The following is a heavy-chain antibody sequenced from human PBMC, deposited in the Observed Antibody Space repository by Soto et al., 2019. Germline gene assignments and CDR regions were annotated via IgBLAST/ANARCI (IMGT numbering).Heavy chain of an antibody. CDR2: INPGNGNT. CDR3: ARVVRHFFGSGDHWFDP. Sequence: QVQLVQSGAEMKRPGASVTVSCTASGYIFANYPMQWVRQAPGQGLEWMGWINPGNGNTKYSKKFQGRLTITRDTSANTIYMELSSLTSKDTAMYYCARVVRHFFGSGDHWFDPWGQGTLVTVSS. J-gene: IGHJ5*02. V-gene: IGHV1-3*01. CDR1: GYIFANYP. D-gene: IGHD3-10*01.